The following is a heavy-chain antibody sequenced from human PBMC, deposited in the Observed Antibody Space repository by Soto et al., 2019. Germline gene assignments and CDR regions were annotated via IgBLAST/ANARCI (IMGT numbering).Heavy chain of an antibody. Sequence: QVQLQQWGAGLLRPSETLSLTCAFYGGSFDDFYWSWVRQSPGKGLEWVGEISHDGGTNYSPSLARRVSISVDTSKNQFSLHLRSVTAADTGLYYGARGQLVWYGDLTPYHRDMDVWGQGTTVTVSS. D-gene: IGHD3-10*01. V-gene: IGHV4-34*02. CDR3: ARGQLVWYGDLTPYHRDMDV. J-gene: IGHJ6*02. CDR2: ISHDGGT. CDR1: GGSFDDFY.